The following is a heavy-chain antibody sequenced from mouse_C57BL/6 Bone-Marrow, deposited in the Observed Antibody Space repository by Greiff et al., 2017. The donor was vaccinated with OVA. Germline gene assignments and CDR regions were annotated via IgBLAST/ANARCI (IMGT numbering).Heavy chain of an antibody. Sequence: VQLQQSGAELVKPGASVKMSCKASGYTFTSYWITWVKQRPGQGLEWIGDIYPGSGSTNYNEKFKSKATLTVDTSSSTAYMQLSSLTSEDSAVYYCARHYYGSSPYFDYWGQGTTLTVSS. J-gene: IGHJ2*01. CDR1: GYTFTSYW. CDR2: IYPGSGST. CDR3: ARHYYGSSPYFDY. D-gene: IGHD1-1*01. V-gene: IGHV1-55*01.